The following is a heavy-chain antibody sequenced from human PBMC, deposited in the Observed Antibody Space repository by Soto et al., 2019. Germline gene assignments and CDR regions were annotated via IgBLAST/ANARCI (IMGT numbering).Heavy chain of an antibody. J-gene: IGHJ4*02. Sequence: GSGPTLVNPTQTLTLTCTFSGFSLSTSGVGVGWIRQPPGKALEWLALIYWDDNKRYSPSLKSRLTITKATSKTQVLLTMTNMAPVDTATYYCAHLSGGEGGGSLFDYWGQGTLVTVSS. CDR2: IYWDDNK. CDR3: AHLSGGEGGGSLFDY. CDR1: GFSLSTSGVG. V-gene: IGHV2-5*02. D-gene: IGHD2-21*01.